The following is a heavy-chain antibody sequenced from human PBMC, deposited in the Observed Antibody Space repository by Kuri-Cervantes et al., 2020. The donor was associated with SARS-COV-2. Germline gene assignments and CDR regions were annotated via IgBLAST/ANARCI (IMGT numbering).Heavy chain of an antibody. D-gene: IGHD6-19*01. CDR3: ARAGVAGYSSGWNPYYYGMDV. Sequence: SVKVSCKASGGTFSSYAISWVRQAPGQGLEWMGGIIPIFGTANYAQKFQGRVTITADESTSTAYMELSSLRSEDTAVYYCARAGVAGYSSGWNPYYYGMDVWGQGTTVTVSS. CDR2: IIPIFGTA. J-gene: IGHJ6*02. V-gene: IGHV1-69*13. CDR1: GGTFSSYA.